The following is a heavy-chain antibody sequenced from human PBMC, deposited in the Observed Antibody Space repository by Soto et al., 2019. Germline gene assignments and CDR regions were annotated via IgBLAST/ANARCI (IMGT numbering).Heavy chain of an antibody. J-gene: IGHJ4*02. V-gene: IGHV3-30-3*01. CDR1: EFLFSRYA. D-gene: IGHD3-16*02. Sequence: ESGGGVVQPGRSLRLSCAASEFLFSRYAMHWVRQAPGKGLEWVALISYDGSNKYYADSVKGRFTISRDNSKNTLYLEMNSLRPGDTAVYYCARGSSEEFDYWGQGTLVTVSS. CDR3: ARGSSEEFDY. CDR2: ISYDGSNK.